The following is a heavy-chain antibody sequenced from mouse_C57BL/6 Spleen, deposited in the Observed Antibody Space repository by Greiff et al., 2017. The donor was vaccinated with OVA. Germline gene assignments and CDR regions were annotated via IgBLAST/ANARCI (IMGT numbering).Heavy chain of an antibody. V-gene: IGHV5-4*01. CDR1: GFTFSSYA. Sequence: EVQLVESGGGLVKPGGSLKLSCAASGFTFSSYAMSWVRRTPEKRLEWVATISDGGSYTYYPDNVKGRFTISRDNAKNNLYLQMSHLKSEDTAMSYCARVWLLYWYFDVWGTGTTVTVSS. CDR2: ISDGGSYT. CDR3: ARVWLLYWYFDV. D-gene: IGHD2-3*01. J-gene: IGHJ1*03.